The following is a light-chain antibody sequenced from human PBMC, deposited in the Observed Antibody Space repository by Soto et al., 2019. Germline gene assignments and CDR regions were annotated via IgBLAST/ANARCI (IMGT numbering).Light chain of an antibody. CDR2: EDD. V-gene: IGLV3-1*01. CDR3: QAWDSSLRV. J-gene: IGLJ3*02. Sequence: SYELTQPPSVSVSPGQTASITCSGDKLGDKFACWYQQKPGQSPMLVIYEDDKRPSGIPERFSGSNSGNTATLTISGTQAMDEADYYCQAWDSSLRVFGGGTKPTVL. CDR1: KLGDKF.